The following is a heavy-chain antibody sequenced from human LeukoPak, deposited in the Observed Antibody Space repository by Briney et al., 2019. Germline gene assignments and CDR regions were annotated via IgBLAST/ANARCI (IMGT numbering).Heavy chain of an antibody. J-gene: IGHJ4*02. D-gene: IGHD2-2*01. CDR1: GFTFSSYG. CDR3: AREIVRSSLGS. Sequence: PGGSLRLSCAASGFTFSSYGMHWVRQAPGKGLEWVAVISYDGSNKYYADSVKGRFTISRDNSKNTLYLQMNSLRAEDTAVYYCAREIVRSSLGSWGQGTLVTVSS. V-gene: IGHV3-30*03. CDR2: ISYDGSNK.